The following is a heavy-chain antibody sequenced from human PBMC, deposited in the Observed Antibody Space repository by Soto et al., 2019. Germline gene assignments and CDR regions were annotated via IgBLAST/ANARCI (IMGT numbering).Heavy chain of an antibody. CDR3: ARAPPGPSPRWDV. Sequence: SETLSLTCAVSGASMSSGGHSWGWIRQSPGKGLEWIGCIYATGKTYYNPSLRSRVTISVDTSNNLFSLNVTSVTAADTAVYYCARAPPGPSPRWDVWGQGTTVTVSS. D-gene: IGHD3-10*01. V-gene: IGHV4-30-2*06. J-gene: IGHJ6*01. CDR1: GASMSSGGHS. CDR2: IYATGKT.